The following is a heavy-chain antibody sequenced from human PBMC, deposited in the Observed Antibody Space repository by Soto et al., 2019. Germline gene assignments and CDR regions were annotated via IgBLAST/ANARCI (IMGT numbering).Heavy chain of an antibody. Sequence: SETLSLTCTVSGGSISSYYWSWIRQPPGKGLEWIGYIYYSGSTYYNPSLKSRVTISVDTSKNQFSLKLSSVTAADTAVYYCARTAAARIDFWGQGALVTVSS. V-gene: IGHV4-59*08. CDR1: GGSISSYY. J-gene: IGHJ4*02. D-gene: IGHD6-25*01. CDR3: ARTAAARIDF. CDR2: IYYSGST.